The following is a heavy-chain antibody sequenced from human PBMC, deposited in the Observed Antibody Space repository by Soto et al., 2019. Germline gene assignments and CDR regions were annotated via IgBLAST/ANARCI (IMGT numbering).Heavy chain of an antibody. Sequence: QAQLVQSGAEVKKPGASVKVSCKASGYTFTGYYMHWVRQAPGQGLEWMGGTNPNTGGTNYAQKFQGVVTMTRDPSSSTAYMELSRLRSDDTAVYYCARAPLYYYDSSGYYALYYYGMDVWGQGTTVTVSS. J-gene: IGHJ6*02. CDR3: ARAPLYYYDSSGYYALYYYGMDV. V-gene: IGHV1-2*02. CDR2: TNPNTGGT. CDR1: GYTFTGYY. D-gene: IGHD3-22*01.